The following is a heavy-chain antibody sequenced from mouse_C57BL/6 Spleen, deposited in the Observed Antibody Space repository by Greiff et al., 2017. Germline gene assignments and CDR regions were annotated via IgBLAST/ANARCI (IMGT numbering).Heavy chain of an antibody. CDR2: ISSGSSTI. CDR3: ARGHDYWFAY. J-gene: IGHJ3*01. CDR1: GFTFSDYG. D-gene: IGHD2-4*01. Sequence: EVQLQQSGGGLVKPGGSLKLSCAASGFTFSDYGMHWVRQAPEKGLEWVAYISSGSSTIYYGDTVKGRFTISRDNAKNTLFLQMTSLRSEDTAMYYCARGHDYWFAYWGQGTLVTVSA. V-gene: IGHV5-17*01.